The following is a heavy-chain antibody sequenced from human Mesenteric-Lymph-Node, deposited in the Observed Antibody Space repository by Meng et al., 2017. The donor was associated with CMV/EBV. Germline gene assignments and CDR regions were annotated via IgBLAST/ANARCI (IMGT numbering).Heavy chain of an antibody. D-gene: IGHD3-3*01. CDR3: AKDFTIFGDYYYGMDV. V-gene: IGHV3-43*01. J-gene: IGHJ6*02. CDR1: GFTFDDYT. Sequence: GESLKISCAASGFTFDDYTMHWVRQAPGKGLEWVSLISWDGGSTYYADSVKGRFTISRDNSKNSLYLQMSSLRTEDTALYYCAKDFTIFGDYYYGMDVWGQGTTVTVSS. CDR2: ISWDGGST.